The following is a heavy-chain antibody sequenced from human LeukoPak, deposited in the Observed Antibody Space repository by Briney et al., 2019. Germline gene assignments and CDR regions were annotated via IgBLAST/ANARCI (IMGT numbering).Heavy chain of an antibody. J-gene: IGHJ4*02. V-gene: IGHV4-34*01. CDR3: ARTKKTYYYGSGSYYYFDY. CDR1: GGSFSGYY. Sequence: SETLSLTCAVYGGSFSGYYWSWIRQPPGKGLEWIGEINHSGSTNYNPSLKSRVTISVDTSKNQFSLKLSSVTAADTAVYYCARTKKTYYYGSGSYYYFDYWGQGTLVTVSS. CDR2: INHSGST. D-gene: IGHD3-10*01.